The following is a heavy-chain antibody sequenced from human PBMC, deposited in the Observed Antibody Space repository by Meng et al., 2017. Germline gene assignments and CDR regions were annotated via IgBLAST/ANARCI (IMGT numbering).Heavy chain of an antibody. J-gene: IGHJ4*02. CDR1: GGSISSGGYY. CDR3: ARSKRGAYCGGDCYPDH. V-gene: IGHV4-31*03. D-gene: IGHD2-21*02. Sequence: SETLSLTCTVSGGSISSGGYYWSWIRQHPGKGLEWIGYIYYSGSTYYNPSLKSRVTISVDTSKNQFSLKLSSVTAADTAVYYCARSKRGAYCGGDCYPDHWGQGTLVTVSS. CDR2: IYYSGST.